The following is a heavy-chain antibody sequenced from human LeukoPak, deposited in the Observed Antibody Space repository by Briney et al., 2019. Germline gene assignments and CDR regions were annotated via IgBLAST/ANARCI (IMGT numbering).Heavy chain of an antibody. D-gene: IGHD2-21*01. Sequence: PGGSLRLSCAASGFTFSSYAMSWVRQAPGKGLEWVSAISGSGGSTYYADSVKGRFTTSRDNSKNTLYLQMNSLRAEDTAVYYCAKTHYVVVIATPFDYWGQGTLVTVSS. V-gene: IGHV3-23*01. CDR1: GFTFSSYA. J-gene: IGHJ4*02. CDR3: AKTHYVVVIATPFDY. CDR2: ISGSGGST.